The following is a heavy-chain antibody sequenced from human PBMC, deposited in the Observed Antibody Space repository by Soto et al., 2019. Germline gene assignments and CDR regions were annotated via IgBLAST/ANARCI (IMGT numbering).Heavy chain of an antibody. D-gene: IGHD1-26*01. CDR1: GFTFSSYS. Sequence: EVQLVESGGGLVKPGGSLRLSCAASGFTFSSYSMNWVRQAPGKGLEWVSSISSSSSYIYYADSVKGRFTISRDNAKKSLYLQMNSLRAEDTAVYYCARDSVIVGATTHYYYGMDVWGQGTTVTVSS. J-gene: IGHJ6*02. CDR3: ARDSVIVGATTHYYYGMDV. V-gene: IGHV3-21*01. CDR2: ISSSSSYI.